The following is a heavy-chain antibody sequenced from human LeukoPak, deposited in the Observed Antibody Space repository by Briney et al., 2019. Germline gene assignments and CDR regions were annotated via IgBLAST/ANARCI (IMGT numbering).Heavy chain of an antibody. CDR3: ARLAARAHFDY. D-gene: IGHD6-25*01. Sequence: GGSLRLSCAASGFTFSSYSMNWVRQAPGKGLEWVSSISSSSSYIYYADSVKGRFTISRDNAKNSLYLQMNSLRAEDTAVYYCARLAARAHFDYWGQGTLVTVSS. CDR1: GFTFSSYS. CDR2: ISSSSSYI. V-gene: IGHV3-21*01. J-gene: IGHJ4*02.